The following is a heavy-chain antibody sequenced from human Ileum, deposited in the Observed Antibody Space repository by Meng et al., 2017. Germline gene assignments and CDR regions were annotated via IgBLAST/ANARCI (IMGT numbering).Heavy chain of an antibody. V-gene: IGHV4-34*01. D-gene: IGHD3-10*01. CDR2: IDHSGST. CDR3: ARGGGPRAYYFDY. Sequence: HVQLTPRAAGLLKPSHPPSRTCAVYGGSFSGYYCGWIRQPPGKGLEWIGDIDHSGSTNYNPSLKSRVTISVDTSKNQFSLNLNSVTAADTAVYYCARGGGPRAYYFDYWGQGALVTVSS. CDR1: GGSFSGYY. J-gene: IGHJ4*02.